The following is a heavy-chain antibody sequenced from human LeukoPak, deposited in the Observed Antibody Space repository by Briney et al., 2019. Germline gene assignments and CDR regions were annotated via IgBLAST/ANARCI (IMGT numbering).Heavy chain of an antibody. CDR3: ARGRDGSQSPIDD. CDR2: IRQDGGLK. J-gene: IGHJ4*02. V-gene: IGHV3-7*04. Sequence: SGGSLRLSCTASGFTFSNYWMSWVRQAPGKGLEWVANIRQDGGLKHCVDSVKGRFTISRDNAKNSLYLQMNSLRAEDTAVYYCARGRDGSQSPIDDWGQGTLVTVSS. CDR1: GFTFSNYW. D-gene: IGHD5-24*01.